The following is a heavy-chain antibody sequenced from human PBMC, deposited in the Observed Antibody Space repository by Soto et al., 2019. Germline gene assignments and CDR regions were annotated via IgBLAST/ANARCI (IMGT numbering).Heavy chain of an antibody. V-gene: IGHV3-66*01. Sequence: EVQLVESGGGLVQPGGSLRLSCAASGFTVSGNYMTWVRQAPGKGLEWVSNIYSGGTTSYADSVKGRFTISRDNSKNTLFIHMNSRREDDTAVYYCASGASGNYRWGQGTLVTVSS. D-gene: IGHD3-10*01. CDR1: GFTVSGNY. CDR3: ASGASGNYR. J-gene: IGHJ4*02. CDR2: IYSGGTT.